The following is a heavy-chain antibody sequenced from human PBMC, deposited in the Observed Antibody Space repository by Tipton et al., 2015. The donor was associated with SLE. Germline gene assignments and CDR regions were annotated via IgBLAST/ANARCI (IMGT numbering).Heavy chain of an antibody. Sequence: TLSLTCTVSGGSISNYYWSWIRQPPGKGLEWIGYIYYSGNTNYNPSLKSRVSISVDTSKSQFSLQLTSVTTADTAVYYCARKYGRGQEAAFDLWGQGTILIVSS. CDR2: IYYSGNT. V-gene: IGHV4-59*01. CDR1: GGSISNYY. CDR3: ARKYGRGQEAAFDL. J-gene: IGHJ3*01. D-gene: IGHD3-10*01.